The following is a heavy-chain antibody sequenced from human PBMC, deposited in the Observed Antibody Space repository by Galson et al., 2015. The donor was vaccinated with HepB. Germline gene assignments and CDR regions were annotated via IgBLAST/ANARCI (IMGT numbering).Heavy chain of an antibody. Sequence: SVKVSCKASGGTSSSDTISWVRQAPGQGLEWMGRIIPIVGIGKYAQKFQGRVTITADKSTTTAYMEVSSLRSEDTAIYYCAKSRRFNDLDYWGQGTLVTVSS. CDR3: AKSRRFNDLDY. CDR2: IIPIVGIG. D-gene: IGHD1-1*01. J-gene: IGHJ4*02. V-gene: IGHV1-69*02. CDR1: GGTSSSDT.